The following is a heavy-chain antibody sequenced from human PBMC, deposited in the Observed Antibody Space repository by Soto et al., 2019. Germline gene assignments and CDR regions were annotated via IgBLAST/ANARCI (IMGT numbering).Heavy chain of an antibody. D-gene: IGHD3-22*01. J-gene: IGHJ4*02. CDR3: AKDPDDSSGYYYWNY. CDR1: GFTFSSYA. Sequence: EVQLLESGGGLVQPGGSLRLSCAASGFTFSSYAMSWVRQAPGKGLEWVSAISGSGGSTYYADSVKGRFTISRDNSKNTLYLQMHSLRAEDTAVYYCAKDPDDSSGYYYWNYWGQGTLVTVSS. CDR2: ISGSGGST. V-gene: IGHV3-23*01.